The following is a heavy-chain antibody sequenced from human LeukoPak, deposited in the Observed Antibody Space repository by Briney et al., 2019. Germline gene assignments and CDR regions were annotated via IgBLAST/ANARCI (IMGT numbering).Heavy chain of an antibody. Sequence: SETLSLTCTVSGGSISSYYWSWLRQPPGKGLEWIGYIYYSGSTNYNPSLKSRVTISVDTSKNQFSLKLSSVTAADTAVYYCARAAGSRYYYYYYMDVWGKGTTVTISS. D-gene: IGHD3-10*01. V-gene: IGHV4-59*01. CDR2: IYYSGST. CDR1: GGSISSYY. J-gene: IGHJ6*03. CDR3: ARAAGSRYYYYYYMDV.